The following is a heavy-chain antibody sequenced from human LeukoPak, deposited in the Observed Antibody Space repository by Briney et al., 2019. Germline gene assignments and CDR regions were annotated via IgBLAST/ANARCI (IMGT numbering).Heavy chain of an antibody. CDR2: ISQTGATT. J-gene: IGHJ4*02. CDR3: ARDGSL. CDR1: GFSLSRED. Sequence: PGGSLRLTCAAAGFSLSREDMHWVRQAPGKGLEWISYISQTGATTHYADSVKGRFTISRDNAKNSLYLQMNSLRAEDTAVYYCARDGSLWGQGTLVTVSS. V-gene: IGHV3-48*03.